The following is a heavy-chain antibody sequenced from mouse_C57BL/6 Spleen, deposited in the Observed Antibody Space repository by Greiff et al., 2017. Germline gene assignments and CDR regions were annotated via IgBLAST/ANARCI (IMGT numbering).Heavy chain of an antibody. CDR2: IYPGGGYT. D-gene: IGHD3-2*02. CDR1: GYTFTNYW. Sequence: VQGVESGAELVRPGTSVKMSCKASGYTFTNYWIGWAKQRPGHGLEWIGDIYPGGGYTNYNEKFKGKATLTADKSSSTAYMQFSSLTSEDSAIYYCARQLRLQEGYFDVWGTGTTVTVSS. V-gene: IGHV1-63*01. CDR3: ARQLRLQEGYFDV. J-gene: IGHJ1*03.